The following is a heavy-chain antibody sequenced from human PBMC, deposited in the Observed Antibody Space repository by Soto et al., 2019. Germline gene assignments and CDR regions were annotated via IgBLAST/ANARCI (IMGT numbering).Heavy chain of an antibody. CDR2: SSGSGGST. Sequence: HPGGSLRLSCAASGFTFSNYAVTWVRQAPGKGLEWVSTSSGSGGSTYYADSVKGRFTISRDNSKNTLYLQMNSLRAEDTAVYYCAKDQGSSWYEIDYWGQGTLVTVSS. V-gene: IGHV3-23*01. CDR3: AKDQGSSWYEIDY. D-gene: IGHD6-13*01. J-gene: IGHJ4*02. CDR1: GFTFSNYA.